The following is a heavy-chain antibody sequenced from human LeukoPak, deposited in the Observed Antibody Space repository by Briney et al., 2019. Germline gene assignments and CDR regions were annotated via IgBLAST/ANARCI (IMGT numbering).Heavy chain of an antibody. CDR3: RQYSGYKVAPDY. V-gene: IGHV4-39*07. CDR1: GGSISSYY. Sequence: PSETLSLTCTVSGGSISSYYWGWIRQPPGKGLEWIGSIYYSGSTYYNPSLKSRVTISVDTSKNQFSLKLSSVTAADTAVYYCRQYSGYKVAPDYWGQGTLVTVSS. J-gene: IGHJ4*02. D-gene: IGHD5-12*01. CDR2: IYYSGST.